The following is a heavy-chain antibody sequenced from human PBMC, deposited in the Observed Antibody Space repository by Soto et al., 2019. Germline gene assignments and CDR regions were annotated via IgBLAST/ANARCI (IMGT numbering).Heavy chain of an antibody. CDR2: IYYSGST. CDR1: GGSVSSGSYY. CDR3: AREDRRSNWFDP. V-gene: IGHV4-61*01. J-gene: IGHJ5*02. Sequence: KPSETLSLTCTVSGGSVSSGSYYWSWIRQPPGKGLEWIGYIYYSGSTNYNPSLKSRVTISVDTSKNQFSLKLSSVTAADTAVYYCAREDRRSNWFDPWGQGTLVTVSS.